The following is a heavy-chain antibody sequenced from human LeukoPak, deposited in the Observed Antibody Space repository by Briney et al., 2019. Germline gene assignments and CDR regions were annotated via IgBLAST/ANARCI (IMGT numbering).Heavy chain of an antibody. CDR1: GLNFRTSW. V-gene: IGHV3-7*01. J-gene: IGHJ4*02. CDR2: IRYDGTVK. Sequence: GGSLRLSCTASGLNFRTSWMSCVRQSPGKGLEFLANIRYDGTVKNYMDSVKGLFTISRDNPKNSLYLQMDSLRADDTAVYYCARDPDSSSFDYWGQGVLVTVSS. CDR3: ARDPDSSSFDY. D-gene: IGHD6-13*01.